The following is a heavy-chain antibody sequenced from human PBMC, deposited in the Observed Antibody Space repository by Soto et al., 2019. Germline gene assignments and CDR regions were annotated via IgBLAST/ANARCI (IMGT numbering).Heavy chain of an antibody. CDR2: IYYSGST. CDR3: ARVRVARSTVRPRYYFDY. J-gene: IGHJ4*02. CDR1: GGSISSGGYY. D-gene: IGHD4-17*01. V-gene: IGHV4-31*03. Sequence: SETLSLTCTVSGGSISSGGYYWSWIRQHPGKGLEWIGYIYYSGSTYYNPSLKSRVTISVDTSKNQFSLKLSSVTAADTAVYYCARVRVARSTVRPRYYFDYWGQGTLVTVSS.